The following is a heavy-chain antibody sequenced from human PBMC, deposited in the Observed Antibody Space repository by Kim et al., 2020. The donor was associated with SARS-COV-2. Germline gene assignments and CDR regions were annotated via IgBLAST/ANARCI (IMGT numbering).Heavy chain of an antibody. D-gene: IGHD4-17*01. CDR3: AKHTPSTVTKFGWFDP. CDR1: GFTFSSYA. CDR2: ISGSGGST. J-gene: IGHJ5*02. Sequence: GGSLRLSCAASGFTFSSYAMSWVRQAPGKGLEWVSAISGSGGSTYYADSVKGRFTISRDNSKNTLYLQMNSLRAEDTAVYYCAKHTPSTVTKFGWFDPWGQGTLVTVSS. V-gene: IGHV3-23*01.